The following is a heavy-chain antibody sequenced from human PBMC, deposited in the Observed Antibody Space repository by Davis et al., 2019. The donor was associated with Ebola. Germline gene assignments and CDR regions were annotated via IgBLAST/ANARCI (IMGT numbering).Heavy chain of an antibody. V-gene: IGHV7-4-1*02. CDR3: ARLVRFLGRSGMDV. J-gene: IGHJ6*02. D-gene: IGHD3-3*01. CDR1: GYTFTSYA. CDR2: INTNTGNP. Sequence: AASVKVSCKASGYTFTSYAMNWVRQAPGQGLEWMGWINTNTGNPTYAQGFTGRFVFSLDTSVSTAYLQISSLKAEDTAAYYCARLVRFLGRSGMDVWGQGTTVTVSS.